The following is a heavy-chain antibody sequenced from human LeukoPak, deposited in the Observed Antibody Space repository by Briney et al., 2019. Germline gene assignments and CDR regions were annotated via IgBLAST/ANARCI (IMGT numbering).Heavy chain of an antibody. CDR1: GGSISSGGYS. J-gene: IGHJ4*02. CDR3: ARVDYYDSSGSIDY. CDR2: IYHSGST. D-gene: IGHD3-22*01. V-gene: IGHV4-30-2*01. Sequence: SETLSLTCAVSGGSISSGGYSWSWIRQPPGKGLEWIGYIYHSGSTYYNPSLKSRVTISVDRSKNQFSLKLSSVTAAGTAVYYCARVDYYDSSGSIDYWGQGTLVTVSS.